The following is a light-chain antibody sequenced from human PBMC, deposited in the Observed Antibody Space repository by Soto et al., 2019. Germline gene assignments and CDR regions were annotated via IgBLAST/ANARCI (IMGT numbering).Light chain of an antibody. CDR1: QSVSSY. J-gene: IGKJ4*01. CDR3: QQRSNWPPGFT. V-gene: IGKV3-11*01. Sequence: EIVLTQSPATLSLSPGERATLSCRASQSVSSYLAWYQQKPGQAPRLLIYDASNRATGIPARFSGSGSGTDFTLTISSLEPEDFAVYYCQQRSNWPPGFTFGGGTKVDI. CDR2: DAS.